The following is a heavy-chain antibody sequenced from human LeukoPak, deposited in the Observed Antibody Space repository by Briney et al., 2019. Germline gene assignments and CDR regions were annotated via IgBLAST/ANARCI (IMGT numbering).Heavy chain of an antibody. Sequence: ASVKVSCKASGYTFTSSDLNWVRQAAGQGLEWMGWINPNSGRTGYAQKFQGRVTMTAKTSISTAYMELSSLTFDDTAVYYCARGRAGLAAAGKYDYWGQGTLITVSS. CDR3: ARGRAGLAAAGKYDY. CDR1: GYTFTSSD. D-gene: IGHD6-13*01. CDR2: INPNSGRT. J-gene: IGHJ4*02. V-gene: IGHV1-8*01.